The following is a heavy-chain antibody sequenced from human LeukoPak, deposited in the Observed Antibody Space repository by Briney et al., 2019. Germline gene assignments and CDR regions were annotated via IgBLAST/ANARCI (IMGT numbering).Heavy chain of an antibody. CDR1: GFAFSAYS. Sequence: GGSLRISCAASGFAFSAYSMNWVRQAPGKGLEFDSSTSSTRTYIYYADSVKGRFTISRDNVKNSLYLQMNSLRGEDSAVYFCARISSPGYCTSTSCYIIWGQGTMVTVSS. CDR2: TSSTRTYI. V-gene: IGHV3-21*01. J-gene: IGHJ3*02. CDR3: ARISSPGYCTSTSCYII. D-gene: IGHD2-2*02.